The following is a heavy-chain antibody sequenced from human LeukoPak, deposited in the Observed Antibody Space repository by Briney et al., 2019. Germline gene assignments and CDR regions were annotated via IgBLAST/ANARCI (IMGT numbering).Heavy chain of an antibody. D-gene: IGHD3-16*01. CDR3: ARIDGPTVFTYYMDL. V-gene: IGHV3-48*04. CDR2: ISPRSETI. CDR1: GFSFNRRG. Sequence: PGGSLRLSCATSGFSFNRRGMNWVRQPPGKGLEWVSYISPRSETIFYAESVQGRFAVSRDDAKGSLYLQMNTLRVEDTAVYYCARIDGPTVFTYYMDLWGKGTTVTVAS. J-gene: IGHJ6*03.